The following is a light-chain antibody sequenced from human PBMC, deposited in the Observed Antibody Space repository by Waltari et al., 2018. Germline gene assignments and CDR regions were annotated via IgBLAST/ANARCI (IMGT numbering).Light chain of an antibody. CDR2: NNN. V-gene: IGLV1-44*01. Sequence: QSVLTQPPSASGTPGQRVTISCSGSSSNIGSSYVNWYQQLPGTAPKLLIYNNNQRPSGVPDRFSGSKYGTSAFLAISGLQSEDEADYYCAGWDGSLNGYVFGAATKVTVL. CDR3: AGWDGSLNGYV. J-gene: IGLJ1*01. CDR1: SSNIGSSY.